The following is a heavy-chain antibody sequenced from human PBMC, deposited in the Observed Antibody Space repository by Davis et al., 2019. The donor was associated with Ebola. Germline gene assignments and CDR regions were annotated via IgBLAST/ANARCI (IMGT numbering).Heavy chain of an antibody. CDR2: ISWNSAYI. Sequence: SLTISCSSSFFSFPSPSLHWVRQAPGRGLEWVAGISWNSAYIRYRDSVKGRFTISRDNAKNSLYLQMNSLRAEDTALYYCAKDYGSGTQYFSWFDYWGQGT. J-gene: IGHJ5*01. CDR3: AKDYGSGTQYFSWFDY. CDR1: FFSFPSPS. V-gene: IGHV3-9*01. D-gene: IGHD3-10*01.